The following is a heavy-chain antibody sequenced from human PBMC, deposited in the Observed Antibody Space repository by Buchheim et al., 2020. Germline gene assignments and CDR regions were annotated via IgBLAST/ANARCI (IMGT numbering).Heavy chain of an antibody. J-gene: IGHJ4*02. V-gene: IGHV1-8*01. CDR3: ARLDDYYDSSGPTSHTFVDY. Sequence: QVQLVQSGAEVKKPGASVKVSRKASGYTFTSYDINWVRQATGQGLEWMGWMNPNSGNTGYAQKFQGRVTMTRNTSISTAYMELSSLRSEHTAVYYCARLDDYYDSSGPTSHTFVDYWGQGTL. CDR1: GYTFTSYD. CDR2: MNPNSGNT. D-gene: IGHD3-22*01.